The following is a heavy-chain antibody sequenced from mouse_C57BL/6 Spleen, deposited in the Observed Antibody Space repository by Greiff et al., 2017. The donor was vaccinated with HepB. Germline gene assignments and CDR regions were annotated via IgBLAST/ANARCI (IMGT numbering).Heavy chain of an antibody. CDR3: ARNDYGYDWFAY. D-gene: IGHD2-2*01. CDR2: IYPGDGDT. V-gene: IGHV1-82*01. CDR1: GYAFSSSW. Sequence: QVQLQQSGPELVKPGASVKISCKASGYAFSSSWMNWVKQRPGKGLEWIGRIYPGDGDTNYNGKFKGKATLTADKSSSTAYMQLSSLTSEDSAVYFCARNDYGYDWFAYWGQGTLVTVSA. J-gene: IGHJ3*01.